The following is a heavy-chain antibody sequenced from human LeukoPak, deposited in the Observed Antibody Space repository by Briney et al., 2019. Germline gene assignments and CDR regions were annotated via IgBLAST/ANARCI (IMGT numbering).Heavy chain of an antibody. CDR2: IYYSGST. Sequence: SETLSLTCTVSGGSISSSSYYWGWIRQPPGKGPSWIGSIYYSGSTYYNPSLKSRVTISVDTSKNQFSLKLSSVTAADTAVYYCAEESSIAARYFDYWGQGTLVTVSS. D-gene: IGHD6-6*01. CDR1: GGSISSSSYY. J-gene: IGHJ4*02. V-gene: IGHV4-39*07. CDR3: AEESSIAARYFDY.